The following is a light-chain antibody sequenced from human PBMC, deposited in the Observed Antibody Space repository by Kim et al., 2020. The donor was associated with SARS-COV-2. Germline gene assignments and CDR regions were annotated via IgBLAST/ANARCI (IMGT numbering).Light chain of an antibody. CDR1: QSLVNSDGDTY. CDR3: MQATHWPPWT. J-gene: IGKJ1*01. Sequence: DVVMTQSPLSLPVTLGQPASISCRSSQSLVNSDGDTYLNWFQHKPGQSPRRLIYQVSNRDSGVPERFSGSVSDTNFTLKISRVEADDIGIYFCMQATHWPPWTFGQGTKVDIK. CDR2: QVS. V-gene: IGKV2-30*01.